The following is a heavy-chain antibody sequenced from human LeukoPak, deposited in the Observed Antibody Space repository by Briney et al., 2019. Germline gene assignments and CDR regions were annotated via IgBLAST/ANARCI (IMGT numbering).Heavy chain of an antibody. CDR1: GGSMTNYF. CDR3: ARASFNSYGIDGFDY. Sequence: PSETLSLTCTVSGGSMTNYFWNWIPESPGKGLEWIAYIYKNERVRYNPSLKRRVSTSVDTSKNQFSLRLNSVTAADTAVYYCARASFNSYGIDGFDYWGQGTLVTVSS. CDR2: IYKNERV. J-gene: IGHJ4*02. V-gene: IGHV4-59*01. D-gene: IGHD5-18*01.